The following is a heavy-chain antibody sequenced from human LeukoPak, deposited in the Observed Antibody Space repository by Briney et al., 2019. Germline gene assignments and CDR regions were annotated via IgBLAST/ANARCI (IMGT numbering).Heavy chain of an antibody. V-gene: IGHV1-18*01. CDR1: GYTFTTYG. Sequence: ASVKVSCKASGYTFTTYGISWVRQAPGQGLEWIGWISGYNGNRNNAQKLQGRVTMTTDTSTSTAYMELRSLRSDDTAVYYCARDGRYNLDYADYWGQGTLVTVSS. J-gene: IGHJ4*02. CDR2: ISGYNGNR. D-gene: IGHD1-20*01. CDR3: ARDGRYNLDYADY.